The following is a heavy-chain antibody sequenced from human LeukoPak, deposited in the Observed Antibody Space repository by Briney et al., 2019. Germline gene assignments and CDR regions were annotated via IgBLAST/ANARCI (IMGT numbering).Heavy chain of an antibody. D-gene: IGHD6-13*01. CDR3: AKEGYSSSFSYGPPFYYYYGMDV. CDR1: GFTFSSYA. CDR2: ISGSGGST. Sequence: GGSLRLSCAASGFTFSSYAMSWVRQAPGKGLEWVSAISGSGGSTYYADSVKGRFTISRDNSKNTLYLQMNSLRAEDTAVYYSAKEGYSSSFSYGPPFYYYYGMDVWGQGTTVTVSS. J-gene: IGHJ6*02. V-gene: IGHV3-23*01.